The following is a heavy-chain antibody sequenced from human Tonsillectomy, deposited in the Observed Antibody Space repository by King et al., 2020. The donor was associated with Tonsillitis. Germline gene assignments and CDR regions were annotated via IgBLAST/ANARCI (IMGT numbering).Heavy chain of an antibody. J-gene: IGHJ5*02. CDR2: TYYTGST. CDR1: GGSIRSSDYF. V-gene: IGHV4-39*01. Sequence: QLQESGPGLVKPSETLSLTCSVSGGSIRSSDYFWGWVRQPPEKGLEWIGRTYYTGSTYSTPSLKSRVTISVDTSENQFSLKLSSVTAADTAVYYCARRSRYNWFDPWGQGTLVTVSS. CDR3: ARRSRYNWFDP.